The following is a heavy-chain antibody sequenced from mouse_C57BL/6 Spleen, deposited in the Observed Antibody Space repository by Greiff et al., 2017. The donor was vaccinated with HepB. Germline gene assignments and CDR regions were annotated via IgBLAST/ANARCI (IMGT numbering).Heavy chain of an antibody. J-gene: IGHJ3*01. V-gene: IGHV14-3*01. CDR2: IDPANGNT. CDR1: GFNIKNTY. D-gene: IGHD2-4*01. CDR3: ARGFYYDYDGLAY. Sequence: EVQLQQSVAELVRPGASVKLSCTASGFNIKNTYMPWVKQRPEQGLEWIGRIDPANGNTKYAPKFQGKATITADTSSNTAYLQLSSLTSEDTAIYYCARGFYYDYDGLAYWGQGTLVTVSA.